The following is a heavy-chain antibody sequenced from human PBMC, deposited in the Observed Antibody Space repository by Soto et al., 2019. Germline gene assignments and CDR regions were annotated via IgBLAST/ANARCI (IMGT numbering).Heavy chain of an antibody. Sequence: PGGSLRLSCAAAGVTFSSYSMNWVRLAPGKGLEWVSSISSSSSYIYYADSVKGRFTISRDNAKNSLYLQMNSLRAEDTAVYYCARDRTRATVTTFYYGMDVWGQGTTVTVSS. J-gene: IGHJ6*02. CDR3: ARDRTRATVTTFYYGMDV. V-gene: IGHV3-21*01. CDR1: GVTFSSYS. D-gene: IGHD4-17*01. CDR2: ISSSSSYI.